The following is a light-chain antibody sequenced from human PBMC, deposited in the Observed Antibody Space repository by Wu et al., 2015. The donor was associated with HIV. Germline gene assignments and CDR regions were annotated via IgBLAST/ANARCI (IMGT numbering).Light chain of an antibody. V-gene: IGKV3-20*01. CDR1: QNINTY. CDR2: GAS. CDR3: QQYGSSSIT. Sequence: EIVMTQSPATLSVSPGERATLSCRATQNINTYLAWYQQRPGQAPRLLIYGASSRATGIPNRFSGSGSGTDYTLIISRLEPEDFAVYYCQQYGSSSITFGQGTRLEIK. J-gene: IGKJ5*01.